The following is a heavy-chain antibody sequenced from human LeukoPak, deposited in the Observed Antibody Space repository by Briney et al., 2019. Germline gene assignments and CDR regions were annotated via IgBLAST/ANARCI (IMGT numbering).Heavy chain of an antibody. J-gene: IGHJ5*02. Sequence: SETLSLTCTVSGGSISSGSYYWSWIRQPAGKGLEWIGRIYTSGSTNYNPSLKSRVTISVDTSKNQFSLKLSSVTDADTAVYYCARQSYYYGSGSYVSWFDPWGQGTLVTVSS. CDR2: IYTSGST. CDR3: ARQSYYYGSGSYVSWFDP. D-gene: IGHD3-10*01. CDR1: GGSISSGSYY. V-gene: IGHV4-61*02.